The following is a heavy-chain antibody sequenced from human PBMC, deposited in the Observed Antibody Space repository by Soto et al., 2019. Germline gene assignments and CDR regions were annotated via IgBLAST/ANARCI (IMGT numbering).Heavy chain of an antibody. D-gene: IGHD6-19*01. J-gene: IGHJ3*01. V-gene: IGHV4-4*02. CDR3: AYSTGWYRHDV. CDR1: GDSISNSRW. Sequence: QVQLQESGPGLVKPSGTLSLTCAVSGDSISNSRWWTWVRQPPGKGLAWIGDIFHSGDTNYNPSLKSRVFISVDKSQNQFSLKVSSVTAADTAVYYFAYSTGWYRHDVWGQGTLVTVSS. CDR2: IFHSGDT.